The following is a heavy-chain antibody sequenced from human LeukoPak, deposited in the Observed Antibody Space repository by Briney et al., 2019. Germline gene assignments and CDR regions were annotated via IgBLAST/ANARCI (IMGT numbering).Heavy chain of an antibody. V-gene: IGHV3-23*01. Sequence: PGGSLRPSCAASGFTFSSYAMSWVRQAPGKGLEWVSAISGSGGSTYYADSVKGRFTISRDNSKNTLYLQMNSLRAEDTAVYYCAKGKYSYGDYYAFDIWGQGTMVTVSS. D-gene: IGHD4-17*01. CDR2: ISGSGGST. CDR1: GFTFSSYA. CDR3: AKGKYSYGDYYAFDI. J-gene: IGHJ3*02.